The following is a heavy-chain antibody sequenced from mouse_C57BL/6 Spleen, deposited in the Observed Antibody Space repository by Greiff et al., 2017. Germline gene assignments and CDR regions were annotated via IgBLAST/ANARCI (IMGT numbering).Heavy chain of an antibody. D-gene: IGHD2-3*01. CDR2: IYPGSGNT. CDR1: GYTFTDYY. V-gene: IGHV1-76*01. J-gene: IGHJ1*03. Sequence: VQLQQSGAELVRPGASVKLSCKASGYTFTDYYINWVKQRPGQGLEWIARIYPGSGNTYYNEKFKGKATLTAEKSSSTAYMQLSSLTSEDSAVYFCARGDGPSWYFEGWGTGTTVTVSS. CDR3: ARGDGPSWYFEG.